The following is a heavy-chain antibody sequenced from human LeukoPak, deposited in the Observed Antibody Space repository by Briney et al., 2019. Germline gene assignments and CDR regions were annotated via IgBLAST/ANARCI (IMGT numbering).Heavy chain of an antibody. J-gene: IGHJ5*02. CDR2: IYYSGST. CDR1: GGSISSGGYY. D-gene: IGHD3-10*01. CDR3: ARHVSPELLWFGELQQFNWFDP. V-gene: IGHV4-39*01. Sequence: PSETLSLTCTVSGGSISSGGYYWSWIRQHPGKGLEWIGSIYYSGSTYYNPSLKSRVTISVDTSKNQFSLKLSSVTAADTAVYYCARHVSPELLWFGELQQFNWFDPWGQGTLVTVSS.